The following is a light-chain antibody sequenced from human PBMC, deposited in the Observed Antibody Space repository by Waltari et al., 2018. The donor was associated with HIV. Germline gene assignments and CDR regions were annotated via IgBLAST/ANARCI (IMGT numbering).Light chain of an antibody. V-gene: IGKV3-15*01. CDR2: GAS. Sequence: EIVLTQSPAILSVSPGERATLSCRASQNVNNNLAWYQQKNGQAPRLLIYGASTRATDVPVRFSGSGSGTEFTLTVSNLQSEDFAVYYCQQYNNWPQTFGQGTKVEIK. CDR3: QQYNNWPQT. J-gene: IGKJ2*01. CDR1: QNVNNN.